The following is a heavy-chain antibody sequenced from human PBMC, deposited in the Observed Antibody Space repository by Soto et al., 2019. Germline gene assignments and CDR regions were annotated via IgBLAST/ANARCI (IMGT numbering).Heavy chain of an antibody. CDR3: TSFFHLRGRLFDS. J-gene: IGHJ4*02. D-gene: IGHD3-16*01. Sequence: EVQLVESGGGFVESGGPLRLSCAASGFSFKDAWMTWVRQAPGKGLEWVGRIKSSTDGGTADYGAAVKGRFTMSRDDSKDTLYLHMDGLKREDTGVYYCTSFFHLRGRLFDSWGPGTQVNVSS. CDR2: IKSSTDGGTA. V-gene: IGHV3-15*07. CDR1: GFSFKDAW.